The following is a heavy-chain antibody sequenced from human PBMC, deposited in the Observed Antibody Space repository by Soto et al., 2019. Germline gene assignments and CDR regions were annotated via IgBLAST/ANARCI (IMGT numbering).Heavy chain of an antibody. CDR1: GFTFDDYA. D-gene: IGHD6-13*01. V-gene: IGHV3-9*01. J-gene: IGHJ6*02. CDR3: AKGVWHGMDV. Sequence: GGSLRLSCAASGFTFDDYAMHWVRQAPGKGLEWVSGISWNSGSIGYADSVKGRFTISRDNAKNSLYLQMNSLRAEDTALYYCAKGVWHGMDVRGQGTTVTVSS. CDR2: ISWNSGSI.